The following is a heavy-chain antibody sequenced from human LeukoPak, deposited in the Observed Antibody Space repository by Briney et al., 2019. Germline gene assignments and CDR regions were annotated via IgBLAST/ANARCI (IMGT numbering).Heavy chain of an antibody. V-gene: IGHV1-18*01. CDR2: ISAYNGNT. J-gene: IGHJ4*02. CDR1: GYTFTSYG. Sequence: GGSVKVSCKASGYTFTSYGISWVRQAPGQGLEWMGWISAYNGNTNYVQKLQGRVTMTTDTSTSTAYMELRSLRSDDTAVYYCAREKVAGQLDYWGQGTLVTVSS. CDR3: AREKVAGQLDY. D-gene: IGHD6-19*01.